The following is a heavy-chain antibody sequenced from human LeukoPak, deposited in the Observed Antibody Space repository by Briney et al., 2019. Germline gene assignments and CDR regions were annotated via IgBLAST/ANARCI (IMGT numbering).Heavy chain of an antibody. CDR1: GFTFSSYA. D-gene: IGHD2-2*02. J-gene: IGHJ4*02. CDR2: ISGSDVTT. Sequence: GGSLRLSRAASGFTFSSYAMIWVRQAPGKGLEWVSAISGSDVTTYYADSVRGWFTISRDNSKNTLHLQMNSLRAEDTAVYYCAKPDCSYSDCYRPAYWGQGTLVTVSS. V-gene: IGHV3-23*01. CDR3: AKPDCSYSDCYRPAY.